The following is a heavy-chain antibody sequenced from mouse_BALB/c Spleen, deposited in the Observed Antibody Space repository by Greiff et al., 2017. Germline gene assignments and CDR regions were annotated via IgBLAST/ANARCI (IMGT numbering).Heavy chain of an antibody. CDR1: GYSITSGYY. J-gene: IGHJ4*01. CDR2: ISYDGSN. CDR3: ARAHHYAMDY. Sequence: ESGPGLVKPSQSLSLTCSVTGYSITSGYYWNWIRQFPGNKLEWMGYISYDGSNNYNPSLKNRISITRDTSKNQFFLKLNSVTTEDTATYYCARAHHYAMDYWGQGTSVTVSS. V-gene: IGHV3-6*02.